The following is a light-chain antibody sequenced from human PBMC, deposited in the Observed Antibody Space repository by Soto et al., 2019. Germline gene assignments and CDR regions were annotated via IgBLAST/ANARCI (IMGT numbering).Light chain of an antibody. CDR1: QSVSRN. J-gene: IGKJ5*01. CDR3: QQYNNWPIT. Sequence: ELVMTQSPATLSLSPCERSALSCRASQSVSRNLAWYQQKPGQAPRLLIYDASTRATGTPARFSGSGSGTKFTLSISSLQSEDFAVYSCQQYNNWPITFGQGTRLEIK. V-gene: IGKV3D-15*01. CDR2: DAS.